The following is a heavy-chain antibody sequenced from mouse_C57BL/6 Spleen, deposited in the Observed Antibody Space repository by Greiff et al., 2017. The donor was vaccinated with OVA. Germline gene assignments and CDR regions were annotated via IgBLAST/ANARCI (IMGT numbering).Heavy chain of an antibody. CDR1: GYTFTSYW. J-gene: IGHJ2*01. Sequence: QVQLQQPGAELVKPGASVKMSCKASGYTFTSYWITWVKQRPGQGLEWIGDIYPGSGSTNYNEQFKSKATLTVDTSSSTAYMQLSSLTSAHSAVYYCARYYSGSSSYFDYWGQGTTLTVSS. V-gene: IGHV1-55*01. CDR3: ARYYSGSSSYFDY. D-gene: IGHD1-1*01. CDR2: IYPGSGST.